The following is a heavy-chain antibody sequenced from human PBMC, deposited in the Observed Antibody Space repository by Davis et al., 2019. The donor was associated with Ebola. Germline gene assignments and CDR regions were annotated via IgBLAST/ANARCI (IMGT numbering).Heavy chain of an antibody. CDR2: IRASGSPI. D-gene: IGHD3-9*01. CDR1: GFTFYRYE. CDR3: ARGPLTALDY. V-gene: IGHV3-48*03. Sequence: GESLKISCVTSGFTFYRYEMNWVRQAPGKGLEWVSFIRASGSPIYYADSIKGRFTISRDTARNSVHLQMDSLRAEDTAIYYCARGPLTALDYWGQGTLVTVSS. J-gene: IGHJ4*02.